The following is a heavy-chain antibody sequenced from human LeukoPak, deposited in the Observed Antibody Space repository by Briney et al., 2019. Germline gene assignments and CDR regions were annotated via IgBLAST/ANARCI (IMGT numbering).Heavy chain of an antibody. V-gene: IGHV3-30*02. CDR1: TFTFSSYD. Sequence: GGSLRLSCAASTFTFSSYDMHWVRQAPGKGLEWVAFIRSDGSNKYYADSVKGRFTISRDNSKNTLYLQMNSLRVEDTALYYFAKEPTVTTPDYWGQGTLVTVSS. CDR2: IRSDGSNK. J-gene: IGHJ4*02. D-gene: IGHD4-17*01. CDR3: AKEPTVTTPDY.